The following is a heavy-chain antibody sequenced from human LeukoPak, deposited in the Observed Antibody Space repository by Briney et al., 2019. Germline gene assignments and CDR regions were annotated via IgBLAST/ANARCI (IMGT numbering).Heavy chain of an antibody. CDR2: IYYSGST. D-gene: IGHD5-18*01. J-gene: IGHJ5*02. Sequence: SETLSLTCTVSGGSISSSSYYWGWIRQPPGKGLEWIGSIYYSGSTYYNPSIKSRVTISVDTSKDQFSLKLSSVTAADTAVYYCAGGHGYSYGYYWFDPWGQGTLVTVSS. V-gene: IGHV4-39*07. CDR3: AGGHGYSYGYYWFDP. CDR1: GGSISSSSYY.